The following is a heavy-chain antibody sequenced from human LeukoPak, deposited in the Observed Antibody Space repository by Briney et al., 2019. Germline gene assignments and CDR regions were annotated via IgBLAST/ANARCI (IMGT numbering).Heavy chain of an antibody. CDR2: IYYSGST. D-gene: IGHD1-26*01. CDR1: GGSISSYY. J-gene: IGHJ4*02. Sequence: SGTLSLTCTVSGGSISSYYWSWIRQPPGKGLEWIGYIYYSGSTNYNPSLKSRVTISVDTSKNQFSLKLSSVTAADTAVYYCARGGGSYYGVFDYWGQGTLVTVSS. CDR3: ARGGGSYYGVFDY. V-gene: IGHV4-59*01.